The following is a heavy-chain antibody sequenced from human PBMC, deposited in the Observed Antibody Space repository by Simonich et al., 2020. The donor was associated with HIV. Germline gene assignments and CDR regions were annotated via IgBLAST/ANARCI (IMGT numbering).Heavy chain of an antibody. D-gene: IGHD3-10*01. Sequence: QVQLVQSGAEVKKPGASVKVSCKASGYTFTSYGISWVRQAPGQGLEWMAWISAYNVNTNYAQKLQGRVTMTSDTSTSTAYMELRSLRSDDTAVYYCARDTGTLYRSDSRSVSNWFDTWGQGTLVTVSS. CDR2: ISAYNVNT. V-gene: IGHV1-18*01. J-gene: IGHJ5*02. CDR3: ARDTGTLYRSDSRSVSNWFDT. CDR1: GYTFTSYG.